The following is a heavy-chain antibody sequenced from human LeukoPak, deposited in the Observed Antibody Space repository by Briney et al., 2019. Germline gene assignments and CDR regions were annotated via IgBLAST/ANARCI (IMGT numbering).Heavy chain of an antibody. Sequence: SLRLSCAASGFTFSSYAMSWVRQAPGKGLEWVSGISWNSGSIGYADSVKGRFTISRDNAKNSLYLQMNSLRAEDTALYYCAKDPDSSSWYPTTFDYWGQGTLVTVSS. J-gene: IGHJ4*02. CDR1: GFTFSSYA. V-gene: IGHV3-9*01. CDR3: AKDPDSSSWYPTTFDY. CDR2: ISWNSGSI. D-gene: IGHD6-13*01.